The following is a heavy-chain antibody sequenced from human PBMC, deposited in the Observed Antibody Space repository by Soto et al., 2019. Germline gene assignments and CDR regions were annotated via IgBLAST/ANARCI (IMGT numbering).Heavy chain of an antibody. D-gene: IGHD2-21*01. CDR3: ARSRDCYNLNPIDQ. CDR2: FCYTGST. Sequence: QVQLQVSGPGLVKPSATLSLSCTVSTGSTNSFYWSWIRQPPGKGLQWLGYFCYTGSTNHNPSLKSRFTISLDMSSNQSPLLLSSVTAADTAMYYCARSRDCYNLNPIDQWGQGLLVTVSS. V-gene: IGHV4-59*01. J-gene: IGHJ4*02. CDR1: TGSTNSFY.